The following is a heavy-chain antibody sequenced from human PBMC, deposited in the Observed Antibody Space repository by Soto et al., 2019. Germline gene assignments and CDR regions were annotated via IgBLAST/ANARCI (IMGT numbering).Heavy chain of an antibody. CDR1: GFTFTDYY. V-gene: IGHV3-11*06. CDR3: ARFAGPPYSAARLDLGFDS. J-gene: IGHJ5*01. D-gene: IGHD4-4*01. Sequence: PGVSLRLSCAPSGFTFTDYYMSCIRQTPGTGLDWVSYISSSGSHTNYADSVKGRFTISRDNAKNSVYLQMNSLRAEDSAVYYCARFAGPPYSAARLDLGFDSWCPGTLVNVSS. CDR2: ISSSGSHT.